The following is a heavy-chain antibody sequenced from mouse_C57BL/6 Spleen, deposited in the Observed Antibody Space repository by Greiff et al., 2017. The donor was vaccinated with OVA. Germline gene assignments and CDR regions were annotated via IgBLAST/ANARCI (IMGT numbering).Heavy chain of an antibody. CDR1: GYSFTGYY. J-gene: IGHJ2*01. V-gene: IGHV1-42*01. D-gene: IGHD2-4*01. CDR2: INPSTGGT. Sequence: EVQLQQSGPELVKPGASVKITCKVSGYSFTGYYMNWVKQSPEKSLEWIGEINPSTGGTTYNQKFKAKATLTVDKSSSPAYMQLKSLTAEDSAVYYCARKGDDYGYFDYWGQGTTLTVSA. CDR3: ARKGDDYGYFDY.